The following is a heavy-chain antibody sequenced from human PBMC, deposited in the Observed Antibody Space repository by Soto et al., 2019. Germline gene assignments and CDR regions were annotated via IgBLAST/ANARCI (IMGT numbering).Heavy chain of an antibody. CDR1: GFSFSNYA. CDR3: AKGDGGYFDH. J-gene: IGHJ4*02. CDR2: IEISGRAT. D-gene: IGHD3-16*01. V-gene: IGHV3-23*05. Sequence: EVQLLESGGGLVQPGGSLRLSCIASGFSFSNYAMIWVRQAPGNGPEWVSSIEISGRATYYADAVKGRFTISRDDSKNAVYLQMNSLRGEDTAVYFCAKGDGGYFDHWGQGSLATVSS.